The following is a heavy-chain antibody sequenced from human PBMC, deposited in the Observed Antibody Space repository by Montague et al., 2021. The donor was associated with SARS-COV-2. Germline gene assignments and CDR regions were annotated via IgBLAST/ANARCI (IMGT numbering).Heavy chain of an antibody. V-gene: IGHV4-59*01. CDR3: ARVGNYLWVY. D-gene: IGHD3-16*01. CDR2: IFYTGSA. J-gene: IGHJ4*02. Sequence: IFYTGSANYNPSLKSRVTISVETSNNQFSLKLKSMSAADTAVYYCARVGNYLWVYWGQGIL.